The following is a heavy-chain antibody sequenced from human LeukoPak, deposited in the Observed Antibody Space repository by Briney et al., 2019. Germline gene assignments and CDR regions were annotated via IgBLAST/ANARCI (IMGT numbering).Heavy chain of an antibody. CDR2: ISYHSGTI. J-gene: IGHJ4*02. CDR1: GFTFGDYG. V-gene: IGHV3-9*01. Sequence: AGGSLRLSCAASGFTFGDYGMHWVRQPPGKSLEWVSGISYHSGTIGYADSVKGRFTISRDNAKNSLYLQMNSLRAENTALYYCAKGEQSGYSYGSDYWGQGTLVTVSS. D-gene: IGHD5-18*01. CDR3: AKGEQSGYSYGSDY.